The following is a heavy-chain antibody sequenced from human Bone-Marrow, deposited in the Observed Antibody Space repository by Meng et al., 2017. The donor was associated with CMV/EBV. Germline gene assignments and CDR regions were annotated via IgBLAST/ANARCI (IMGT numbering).Heavy chain of an antibody. CDR3: AKDGVVGATMGY. D-gene: IGHD1-26*01. Sequence: CSASGFTFRSYAMSWVRRAPGKGLEWVSAVSGSGGSTYYADSVKGRFTISRDNSKNTLYLQMNSLRAEDTAVYYCAKDGVVGATMGYWGQGTLVTVSS. CDR2: VSGSGGST. J-gene: IGHJ4*02. CDR1: GFTFRSYA. V-gene: IGHV3-23*01.